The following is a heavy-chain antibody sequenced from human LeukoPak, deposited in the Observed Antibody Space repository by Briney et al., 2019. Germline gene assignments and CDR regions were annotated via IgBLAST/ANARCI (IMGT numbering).Heavy chain of an antibody. D-gene: IGHD6-19*01. CDR2: ISAYNGNT. Sequence: GASVKVCCKASGYTFTSYGISWVRQAPGQGLEWMGWISAYNGNTNYAQKLQGRVTMTTDTSTSTAYMELRSLRSDDTAVYYCARDPGTGEKWLANWFDPWGQGTLVTVSS. V-gene: IGHV1-18*01. CDR3: ARDPGTGEKWLANWFDP. J-gene: IGHJ5*02. CDR1: GYTFTSYG.